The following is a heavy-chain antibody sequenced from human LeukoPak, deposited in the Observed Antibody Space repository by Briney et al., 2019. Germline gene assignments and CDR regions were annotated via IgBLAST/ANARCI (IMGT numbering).Heavy chain of an antibody. J-gene: IGHJ4*02. CDR3: ARVNRVGANSDY. CDR1: GFTFSSYW. V-gene: IGHV3-74*01. CDR2: ISSDGSST. D-gene: IGHD1-26*01. Sequence: GGSLRLPCAASGFTFSSYWMHWVRQAPGKGLVWVSRISSDGSSTSYADSVKGRFTISRDNAKNTLYLQMNSLRAEDTAVYYCARVNRVGANSDYWGQGTLVTVSS.